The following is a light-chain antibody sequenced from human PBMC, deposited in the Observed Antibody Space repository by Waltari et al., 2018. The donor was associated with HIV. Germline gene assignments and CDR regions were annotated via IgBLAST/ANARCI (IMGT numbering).Light chain of an antibody. CDR3: SSYTSSSTLV. V-gene: IGLV2-14*01. CDR1: SSDVGGYNY. J-gene: IGLJ2*01. Sequence: QSALTQPASVSGSPGQSITISCTGTSSDVGGYNYVSWYQQHPGKAPKLIIYEVRNRPSGVSNRFSGSKSGNTASLTITGLQAEDEADYYCSSYTSSSTLVFGGGTKLTVI. CDR2: EVR.